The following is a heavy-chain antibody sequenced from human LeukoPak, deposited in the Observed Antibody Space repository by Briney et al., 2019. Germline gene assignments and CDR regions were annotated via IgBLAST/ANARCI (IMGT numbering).Heavy chain of an antibody. CDR2: IYYSGST. CDR1: GGSISSYY. Sequence: ETLSLTCTVSGGSISSYYWSWIRQPPGKGLEWIGYIYYSGSTNYNPSLKSRVTISVDTSKNQFSLKLSSVTAADTAVYYCAREGVVVVPAAFRGMDVWGQGTTVTVSS. J-gene: IGHJ6*02. D-gene: IGHD2-2*01. V-gene: IGHV4-59*12. CDR3: AREGVVVVPAAFRGMDV.